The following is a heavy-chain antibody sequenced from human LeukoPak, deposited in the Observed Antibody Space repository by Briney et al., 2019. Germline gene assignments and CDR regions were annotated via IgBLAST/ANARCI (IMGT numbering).Heavy chain of an antibody. J-gene: IGHJ5*02. V-gene: IGHV1-2*02. CDR3: ARKVPNDSSGYYYRGQFDP. Sequence: ASVKVSCKASGYTFTVYYMHWVRQAPGQGLGWMGWINPNSGGANYAQKFQGRVTITADKSTSTAYMELSSLRSEDTAVYYCARKVPNDSSGYYYRGQFDPWGQGTLVTVSS. D-gene: IGHD3-22*01. CDR2: INPNSGGA. CDR1: GYTFTVYY.